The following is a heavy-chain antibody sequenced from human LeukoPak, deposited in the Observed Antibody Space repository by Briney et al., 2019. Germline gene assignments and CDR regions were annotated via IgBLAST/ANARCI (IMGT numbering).Heavy chain of an antibody. J-gene: IGHJ3*02. CDR2: TYYRSRWYS. CDR3: ARGPYSYDSSGAFDI. D-gene: IGHD3-22*01. V-gene: IGHV6-1*01. CDR1: GDTVSTSSAV. Sequence: SETLSLTCVISGDTVSTSSAVWNWIRQSPSRGLEWLGRTYYRSRWYSEYAVSVKGRIDISPDTSKNQFSLKLSSVTAADTAVYFCARGPYSYDSSGAFDIWGQGTMVTVSS.